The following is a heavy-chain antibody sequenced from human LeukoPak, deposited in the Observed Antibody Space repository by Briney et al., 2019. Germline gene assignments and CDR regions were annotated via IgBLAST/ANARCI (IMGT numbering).Heavy chain of an antibody. CDR3: ARAPGITMVRGVSYGMDV. J-gene: IGHJ6*02. CDR2: IYSGGST. V-gene: IGHV3-66*01. D-gene: IGHD3-10*01. Sequence: PGRPLRLSCAASGFTVSSNYMSWVRQAPGKGLEWVSIIYSGGSTYYADSVKGRFTISRDNSKNTLYLQMNSLRAEDTAVYYCARAPGITMVRGVSYGMDVWGQGTTVTVSS. CDR1: GFTVSSNY.